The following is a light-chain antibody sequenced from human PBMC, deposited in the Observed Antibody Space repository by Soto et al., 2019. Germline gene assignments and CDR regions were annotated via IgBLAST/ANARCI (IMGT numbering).Light chain of an antibody. CDR1: MRDVGAYNL. V-gene: IGLV2-14*01. J-gene: IGLJ2*01. Sequence: ALTQPASVSGSPGQSITISCAGTMRDVGAYNLVSWYQQHPGRAPQLIIYEVRNRPSGISFRFSGSKSGNTASLTISGLQAEDEAHYYCTSYTSKSSLIFRGGTTVTVL. CDR3: TSYTSKSSLI. CDR2: EVR.